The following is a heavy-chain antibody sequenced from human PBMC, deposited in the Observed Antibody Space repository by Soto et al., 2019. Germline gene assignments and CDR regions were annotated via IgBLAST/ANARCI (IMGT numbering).Heavy chain of an antibody. CDR2: LWYDGSNL. CDR1: GFSFSSYA. D-gene: IGHD3-3*01. CDR3: AREINDFWSGYLY. V-gene: IGHV3-33*01. Sequence: QVQLVESGGGVVQPGTSLRLSCAAPGFSFSSYAMHWVRQAPGKGLEWVAALWYDGSNLNYAQSVKGRFTISRDNSKSTVYLQMNSLKVEDTAVYYCAREINDFWSGYLYWGQGTVVTVSS. J-gene: IGHJ4*02.